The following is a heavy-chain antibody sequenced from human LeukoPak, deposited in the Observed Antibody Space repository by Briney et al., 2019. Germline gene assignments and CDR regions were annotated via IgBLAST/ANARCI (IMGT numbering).Heavy chain of an antibody. CDR3: AKDSRRGYYYDSSGYPN. Sequence: PGRSLRLSCAASGFTVSSNYRSWVRQAPGKGLEWVSVIYSGGSTYYADSVKGRFTISRDNSKNTLYLQMNSLRAEDTAVYYCAKDSRRGYYYDSSGYPNWGQGTLVTVSS. D-gene: IGHD3-22*01. J-gene: IGHJ4*02. CDR2: IYSGGST. V-gene: IGHV3-53*01. CDR1: GFTVSSNY.